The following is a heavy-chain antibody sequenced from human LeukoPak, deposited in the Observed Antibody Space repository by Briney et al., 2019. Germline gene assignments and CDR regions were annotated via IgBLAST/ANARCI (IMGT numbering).Heavy chain of an antibody. CDR1: GFTFSSYA. CDR3: ARDSGSGGVDY. CDR2: ISGSGGST. Sequence: GGSLRLSCAASGFTFSSYAMSWVRQAPGKGLEWVSAISGSGGSTYYADSVKGRFTISRDNAKNSLCLQMNSLRAEDTAVYYCARDSGSGGVDYWGQGTLVTVSS. D-gene: IGHD3-10*01. J-gene: IGHJ4*02. V-gene: IGHV3-23*01.